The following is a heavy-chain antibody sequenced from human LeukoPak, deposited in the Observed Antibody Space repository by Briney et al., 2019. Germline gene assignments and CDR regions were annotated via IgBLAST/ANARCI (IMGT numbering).Heavy chain of an antibody. CDR1: GFTFSDYY. CDR2: ISSSGSTI. CDR3: PSRTQYCSGGSCSDS. J-gene: IGHJ4*02. V-gene: IGHV3-11*01. Sequence: PGGSLRLSCAASGFTFSDYYMSWIRQAPGKGLEWVSYISSSGSTIYYADSVKGRFTISRDNAKNSLYLQMNSLRAEDTAVYSCPSRTQYCSGGSCSDSWGPGTLVTVSS. D-gene: IGHD2-15*01.